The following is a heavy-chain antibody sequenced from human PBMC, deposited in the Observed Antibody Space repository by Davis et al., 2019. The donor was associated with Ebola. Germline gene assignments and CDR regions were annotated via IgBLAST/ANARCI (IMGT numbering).Heavy chain of an antibody. CDR3: ARERRYYYDSSGYSHYYYYGMDV. V-gene: IGHV4-34*01. J-gene: IGHJ6*02. CDR1: GGSFSGYY. D-gene: IGHD3-22*01. CDR2: INHSGST. Sequence: MPGGSLRLSCAVYGGSFSGYYWSWIRQPPGKGLEWIGEINHSGSTNYNPSLKSRVTISVDTSKNQFSLKLSSVTAADTAVYYCARERRYYYDSSGYSHYYYYGMDVWGQGTTVTVSS.